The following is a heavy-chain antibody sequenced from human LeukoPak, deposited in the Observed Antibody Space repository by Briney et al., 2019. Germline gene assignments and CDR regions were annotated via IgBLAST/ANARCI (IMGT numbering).Heavy chain of an antibody. CDR1: GGSISSGGYY. CDR3: ARGTWGYGDYFEAFDI. Sequence: SETLSLTCTVSGGSISSGGYYWSWIRQHPGKGLERIGYIYYSGSTYYNPSLKSRVTISVDTSKNQFSLKLSSVTAADTAVYYCARGTWGYGDYFEAFDIWGQGTMVTVSS. CDR2: IYYSGST. V-gene: IGHV4-31*03. J-gene: IGHJ3*02. D-gene: IGHD4-17*01.